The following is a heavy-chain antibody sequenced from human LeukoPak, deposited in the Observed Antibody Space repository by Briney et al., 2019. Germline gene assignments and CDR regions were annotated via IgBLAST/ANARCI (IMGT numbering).Heavy chain of an antibody. CDR2: IHYSGSS. V-gene: IGHV4-59*01. CDR3: ARYDNSGSALEN. J-gene: IGHJ4*02. Sequence: SETLSLTCTVSGGSISGYYWGWIRQPPGKGLEWIAYIHYSGSSKYSPSLKSRVTTSVDMPKNQFSLQLSSVTAADTAVYYCARYDNSGSALENWGQGTLVTVSS. CDR1: GGSISGYY. D-gene: IGHD3-22*01.